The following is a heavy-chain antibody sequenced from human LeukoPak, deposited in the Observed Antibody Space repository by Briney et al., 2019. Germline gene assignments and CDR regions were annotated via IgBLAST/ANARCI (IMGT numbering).Heavy chain of an antibody. Sequence: PGGSLRLCCAASGFTFSSYSMNWVRQAPGKGLEWVSSISSRSSYIYYADSVKGRFTISRDNAKNSLYLQMNSLRAEDTAVYYCASLRVGYGGNSWGQGTLATVSS. CDR2: ISSRSSYI. V-gene: IGHV3-21*01. CDR1: GFTFSSYS. J-gene: IGHJ4*02. D-gene: IGHD4-23*01. CDR3: ASLRVGYGGNS.